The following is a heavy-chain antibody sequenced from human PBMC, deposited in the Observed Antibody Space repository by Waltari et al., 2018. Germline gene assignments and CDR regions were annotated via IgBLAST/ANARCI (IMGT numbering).Heavy chain of an antibody. D-gene: IGHD2-8*01. CDR3: ARGVWYLYY. CDR2: IKQDGSEK. J-gene: IGHJ4*02. V-gene: IGHV3-7*01. CDR1: GFTCSSYW. Sequence: EVQLVESGGGLVQPGGSLSLPCAAPGFTCSSYWMSWVRQAPGKGLEWVANIKQDGSEKYYVDSVKGRFTISRDNAKNSLYLQMNSLRAEDTAVYYCARGVWYLYYWGQGTLVTVSS.